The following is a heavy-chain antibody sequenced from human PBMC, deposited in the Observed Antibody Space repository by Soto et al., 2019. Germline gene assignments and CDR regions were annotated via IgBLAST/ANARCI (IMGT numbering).Heavy chain of an antibody. CDR2: INGGNGKT. V-gene: IGHV1-3*01. CDR3: ARSGYSSGWYHWYFDF. D-gene: IGHD6-19*01. CDR1: GYIFINYA. J-gene: IGHJ2*01. Sequence: QVQLVQSGAEVRKPGASVKVSCKTSGYIFINYAMHWVRQAPGQRLEWMGWINGGNGKTEYSQKFQARVTITRDTSASTVYMELSSLTSEVTAVFYCARSGYSSGWYHWYFDFWGRGTLVTVSS.